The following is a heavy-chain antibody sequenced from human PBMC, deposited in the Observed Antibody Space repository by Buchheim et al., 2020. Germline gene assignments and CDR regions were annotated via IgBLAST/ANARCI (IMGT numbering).Heavy chain of an antibody. CDR1: GYSFTNYW. CDR3: ARRAMVRGDTQIDY. Sequence: EVQLVQSEAEVKKPGESLKISCKGSGYSFTNYWIGWVRQMPGKGLEWMGIIYPEDSDTRYSPSFEGQVTITAAKSIATAYPQWSSLKASDTAMYYCARRAMVRGDTQIDYWGQGTL. V-gene: IGHV5-51*01. D-gene: IGHD3-10*01. J-gene: IGHJ4*02. CDR2: IYPEDSDT.